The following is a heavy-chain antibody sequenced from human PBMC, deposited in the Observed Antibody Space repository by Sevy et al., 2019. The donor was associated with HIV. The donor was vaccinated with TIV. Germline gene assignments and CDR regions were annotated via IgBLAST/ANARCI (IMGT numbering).Heavy chain of an antibody. D-gene: IGHD4-17*01. CDR2: ISVSSGTV. Sequence: GGSLRHSCAVSGFTFGSYTMNWVRQAPGRGLEWLSYISVSSGTVYYADSVKGRFTISRDNAKNSLYLQMNSLRAEDSAVYYCVRDTSYGDPYYFDYWGQGTLVTVSS. CDR1: GFTFGSYT. V-gene: IGHV3-48*01. J-gene: IGHJ4*02. CDR3: VRDTSYGDPYYFDY.